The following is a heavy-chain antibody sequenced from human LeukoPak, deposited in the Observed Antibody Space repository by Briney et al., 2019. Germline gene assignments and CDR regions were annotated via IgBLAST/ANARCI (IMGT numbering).Heavy chain of an antibody. J-gene: IGHJ6*02. D-gene: IGHD1-26*01. CDR2: IYIDGIT. CDR1: GGSIRTDGSY. V-gene: IGHV4-39*02. Sequence: SETLSLTCTVFGGSIRTDGSYWAWIRQPPGKGLEWIGSIYIDGITHYNSSLQSRVTLSIDTSKNHFSLRLTSVTAADTAAFYCARLFTRAWEYRYGMDVWGQGTAVTVSS. CDR3: ARLFTRAWEYRYGMDV.